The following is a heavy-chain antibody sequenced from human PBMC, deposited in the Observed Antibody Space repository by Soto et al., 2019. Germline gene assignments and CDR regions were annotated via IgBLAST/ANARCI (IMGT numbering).Heavy chain of an antibody. D-gene: IGHD2-15*01. CDR2: IWYDGSNK. CDR1: GFTFSSYG. Sequence: SGGSLRLSCAASGFTFSSYGMHWVRQAPGKGLEWVAVIWYDGSNKYYADSVKGRFTISRDNSKNTLYLQMNSLRAEDTAVYYCARVGIGLPGCSGGSCYTLTNYYYYGMDVWGQGTTVTVSS. J-gene: IGHJ6*02. CDR3: ARVGIGLPGCSGGSCYTLTNYYYYGMDV. V-gene: IGHV3-33*01.